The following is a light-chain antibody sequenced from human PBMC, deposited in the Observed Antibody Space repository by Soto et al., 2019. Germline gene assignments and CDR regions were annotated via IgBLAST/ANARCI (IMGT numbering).Light chain of an antibody. CDR3: QQCYSSPQT. J-gene: IGKJ1*01. CDR1: QSVLYSSNNRDC. CDR2: WAS. V-gene: IGKV4-1*01. Sequence: DIVLTQSPDSLTVSLGERATINCKSSQSVLYSSNNRDCLAWYQQKPGQSPKLLIFWASIRESGVPDRFSGSGSGTDFTLTISTLQAEDVAVYYCQQCYSSPQTFGQGTKVEIK.